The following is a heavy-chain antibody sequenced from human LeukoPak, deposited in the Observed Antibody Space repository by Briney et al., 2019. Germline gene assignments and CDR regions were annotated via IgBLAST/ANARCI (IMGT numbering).Heavy chain of an antibody. CDR1: GFTVSSYY. CDR2: IYSGGST. J-gene: IGHJ6*02. V-gene: IGHV3-66*01. CDR3: ARSYSNHLFGMDV. Sequence: PGGTLRLSCAASGFTVSSYYMTWVREAPGKGLEWVSGIYSGGSTYYADSVKGRVAISRDNSKNTVFLQMNSVRAEDTAVYYCARSYSNHLFGMDVWGQGTTVTVSS. D-gene: IGHD4-11*01.